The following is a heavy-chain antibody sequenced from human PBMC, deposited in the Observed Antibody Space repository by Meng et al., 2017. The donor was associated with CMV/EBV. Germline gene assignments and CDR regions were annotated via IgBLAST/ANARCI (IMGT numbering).Heavy chain of an antibody. Sequence: QRQLQESGPGLVKPSETLSLTCTVSGGSISSSSYYWGWIRQPPGKGLEWIGSIYYSGSTYYNPSLKSRVTISVDTSKNQFSLKLSSVTAADTAVYYCARDPSLRWIDYWGQGTLVTVPS. CDR1: GGSISSSSYY. V-gene: IGHV4-39*07. CDR3: ARDPSLRWIDY. CDR2: IYYSGST. J-gene: IGHJ4*02. D-gene: IGHD4-23*01.